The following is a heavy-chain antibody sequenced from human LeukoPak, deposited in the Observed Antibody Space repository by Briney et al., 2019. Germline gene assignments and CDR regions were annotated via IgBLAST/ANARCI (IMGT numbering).Heavy chain of an antibody. CDR1: GGSISSGSYY. CDR2: IYTSGST. D-gene: IGHD3-22*01. V-gene: IGHV4-61*02. Sequence: PSQTLSLTCTVSGGSISSGSYYWSWIRQPAGKGLEWIGRIYTSGSTNYNPSLKSRVTISVDTSKNQFSLKLSSVTAADTAVYYCASVTMIVVWGAFDIWGQGTMVTVSS. J-gene: IGHJ3*02. CDR3: ASVTMIVVWGAFDI.